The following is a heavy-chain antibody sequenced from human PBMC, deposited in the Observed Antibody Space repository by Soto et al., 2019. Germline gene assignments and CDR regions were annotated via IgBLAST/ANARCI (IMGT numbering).Heavy chain of an antibody. V-gene: IGHV3-33*08. CDR3: ARAAVTDYQYHGMDV. Sequence: VGSRRLSCAASGFICSSYGMHWVRQAPGKGLEWVAAIWYDGIDKYYAASVKGRFTISRDNSMNTVYLQMSSLRADDTAVYYCARAAVTDYQYHGMDVWGQGTTVTVSS. D-gene: IGHD4-17*01. CDR2: IWYDGIDK. CDR1: GFICSSYG. J-gene: IGHJ6*02.